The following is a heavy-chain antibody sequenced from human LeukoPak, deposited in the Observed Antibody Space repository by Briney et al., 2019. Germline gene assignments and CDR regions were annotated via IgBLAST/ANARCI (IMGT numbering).Heavy chain of an antibody. CDR2: ISNSCSTT. V-gene: IGHV3-48*01. Sequence: GGSLRLSCAASGFTFSSYSMNWVRQAPGKGLEWVSYISNSCSTTYYADSVKGRFTISRDNAKNSLYLQMNSLRVEDTAVYYCARGGTAVARGEYWGQGTLVTVSS. J-gene: IGHJ4*02. D-gene: IGHD6-19*01. CDR3: ARGGTAVARGEY. CDR1: GFTFSSYS.